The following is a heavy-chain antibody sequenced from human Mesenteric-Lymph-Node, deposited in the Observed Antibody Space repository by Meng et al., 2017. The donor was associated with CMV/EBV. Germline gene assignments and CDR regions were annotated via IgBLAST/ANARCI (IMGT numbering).Heavy chain of an antibody. Sequence: GGSLRLSCAASGFTFSSYAMHWVRQAPGKGLEWVAFIRFDGSNKYYADSVKGRFTISRDNSNNRLYLQMNSLRAEDTAIYYCAKCADRFSESYYFDYWGQGTLVTVSS. V-gene: IGHV3-30*02. D-gene: IGHD3-10*01. CDR2: IRFDGSNK. CDR3: AKCADRFSESYYFDY. CDR1: GFTFSSYA. J-gene: IGHJ4*02.